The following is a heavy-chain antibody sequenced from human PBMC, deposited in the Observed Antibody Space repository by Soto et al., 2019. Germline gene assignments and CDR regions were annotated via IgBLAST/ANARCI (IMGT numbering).Heavy chain of an antibody. V-gene: IGHV2-5*02. CDR2: IYWDDDK. J-gene: IGHJ6*03. D-gene: IGHD3-10*01. CDR3: AHRGRGFGELLYGPHYYYYMDV. Sequence: SGPTLVKPTQTLTLTCTFSGFSLSTSGVGVGWIRQPPGKALEWLALIYWDDDKRYSPSLKSRLTITKDTSKNQVVLTMTNMDPVDTATYYCAHRGRGFGELLYGPHYYYYMDVWGKGTTVTVSS. CDR1: GFSLSTSGVG.